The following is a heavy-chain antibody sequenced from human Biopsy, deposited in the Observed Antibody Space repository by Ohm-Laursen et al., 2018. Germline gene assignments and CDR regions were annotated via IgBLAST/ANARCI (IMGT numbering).Heavy chain of an antibody. D-gene: IGHD3-22*01. CDR1: GESFNGYY. CDR3: VRGVDYYDPYHYYALDV. CDR2: INHSGRT. Sequence: GTLSLTCAVYGESFNGYYWSWIRQTPGKGLEWIGEINHSGRTNYNPSLKSRVTISVDTSKNQFSLKVRSVTAADTAVYYGVRGVDYYDPYHYYALDVWGQGTTVTVSS. V-gene: IGHV4-34*01. J-gene: IGHJ6*02.